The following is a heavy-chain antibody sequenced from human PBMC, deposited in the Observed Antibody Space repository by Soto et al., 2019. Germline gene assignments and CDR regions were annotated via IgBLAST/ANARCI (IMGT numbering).Heavy chain of an antibody. J-gene: IGHJ5*02. CDR3: ARYSAAIVGWFDP. V-gene: IGHV3-21*01. D-gene: IGHD2-2*01. Sequence: EVQLVESGGGLVKPGGSLRLSCAASGFTFSSYSMNWVRQAPGKGLEWVSSISSSSSYIYYADSVKGRFTISRDNAKNSLYLQMNSLRAEDTAVYYCARYSAAIVGWFDPWGQGTLVTVSS. CDR1: GFTFSSYS. CDR2: ISSSSSYI.